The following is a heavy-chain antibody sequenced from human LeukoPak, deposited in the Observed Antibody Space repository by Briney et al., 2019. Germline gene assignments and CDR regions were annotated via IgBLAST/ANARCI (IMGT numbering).Heavy chain of an antibody. CDR3: AKDRSQNWSGYSAGAFDL. CDR2: ISWNSGSI. Sequence: AGRSLRLSCAASGFTFDDYAMHWVRQVPGKGLEWVSGISWNSGSIGYAESVRGRFTISRDNAKNSLDLEMKSLRPEDMAFYYCAKDRSQNWSGYSAGAFDLWGQGTMVTVSS. J-gene: IGHJ3*01. CDR1: GFTFDDYA. V-gene: IGHV3-9*03. D-gene: IGHD3-3*01.